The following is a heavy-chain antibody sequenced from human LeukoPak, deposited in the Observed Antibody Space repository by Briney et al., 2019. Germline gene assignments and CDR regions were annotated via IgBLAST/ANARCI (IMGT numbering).Heavy chain of an antibody. Sequence: GGSLRLSCAASGFTFSSYAMSWVRQAPGKGLEWVSAISGSGGSTYYADSVKGRFTISRDNSKNTLYLQMNSLRAEDTAVYYCAKPPGYCSSTSCYTFDYWGQGTLVTVSS. D-gene: IGHD2-2*02. CDR2: ISGSGGST. CDR1: GFTFSSYA. J-gene: IGHJ4*02. CDR3: AKPPGYCSSTSCYTFDY. V-gene: IGHV3-23*01.